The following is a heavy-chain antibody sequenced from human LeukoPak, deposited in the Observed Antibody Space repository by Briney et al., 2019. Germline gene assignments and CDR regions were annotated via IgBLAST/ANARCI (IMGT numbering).Heavy chain of an antibody. J-gene: IGHJ3*02. CDR3: AKDRVVVAATKGDAFDI. CDR1: GFTFDDYG. D-gene: IGHD2-15*01. Sequence: GGSLRLSCAASGFTFDDYGMSWVRQAPGKGLEWVSAISGSGGSTYYADSVKGRFTISRDNSKNTLYLQMNSLRAADTAVYYCAKDRVVVAATKGDAFDIWGQGTMVTVSS. V-gene: IGHV3-23*01. CDR2: ISGSGGST.